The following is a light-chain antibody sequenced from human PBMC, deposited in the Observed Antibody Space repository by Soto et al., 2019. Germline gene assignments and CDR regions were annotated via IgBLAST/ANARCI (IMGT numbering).Light chain of an antibody. CDR3: QQYGSSPLT. CDR1: QSVSSRH. V-gene: IGKV3-20*01. Sequence: EIVLTQSPGTLSLSPGERATLSCRASQSVSSRHLAWYQQKPGQAPRLLIYGASSRATGIPDRFSGSGSGTDFTLTISRLEPEVFAVYYCQQYGSSPLTFGGGTKLDIK. CDR2: GAS. J-gene: IGKJ4*01.